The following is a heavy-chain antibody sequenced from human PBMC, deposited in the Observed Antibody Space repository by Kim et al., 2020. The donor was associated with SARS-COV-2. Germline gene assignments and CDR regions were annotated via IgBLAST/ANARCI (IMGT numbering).Heavy chain of an antibody. Sequence: GESLKISCKGSGYSFPSYWISWVRQMPGKGLEWMGRIDPSDSYTNYSPSFQGHVTISADKSISTAYLQWSSLKASDTAIYYCARLKTTNIVVVPAAADYWGQGTLVTVSS. J-gene: IGHJ4*02. CDR2: IDPSDSYT. CDR1: GYSFPSYW. D-gene: IGHD2-2*01. V-gene: IGHV5-10-1*01. CDR3: ARLKTTNIVVVPAAADY.